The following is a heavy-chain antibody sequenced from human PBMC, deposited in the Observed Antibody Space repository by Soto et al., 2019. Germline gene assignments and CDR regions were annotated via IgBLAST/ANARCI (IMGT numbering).Heavy chain of an antibody. V-gene: IGHV3-23*01. Sequence: EVQLLESGGGFVQPGGSLRLSCAAFGFPFSTYAMSWVRQAPGKGLEWVSVISSTSGTIHYADSVKGRFTYSRDNSQNTLDLHLNSLRAEDTAVYYCAKHKFTVSYSKSFDSWGQGTLVTVSS. CDR1: GFPFSTYA. D-gene: IGHD1-26*01. CDR2: ISSTSGTI. CDR3: AKHKFTVSYSKSFDS. J-gene: IGHJ4*02.